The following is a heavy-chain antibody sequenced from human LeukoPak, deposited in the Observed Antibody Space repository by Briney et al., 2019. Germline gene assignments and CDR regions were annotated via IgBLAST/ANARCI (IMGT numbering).Heavy chain of an antibody. CDR2: IYFHGVT. D-gene: IGHD6-19*01. J-gene: IGHJ4*02. CDR1: GDSFTNNNHY. V-gene: IGHV4-39*01. Sequence: SETLSLTCSVSGDSFTNNNHYWGWVRQPPGEGLEWIGSIYFHGVTFYNPSLKSRVTVSVDTSKNQFSLKLSSVTAADTAVYYCARALSSGWYNYFDYWGQGTLVTVSS. CDR3: ARALSSGWYNYFDY.